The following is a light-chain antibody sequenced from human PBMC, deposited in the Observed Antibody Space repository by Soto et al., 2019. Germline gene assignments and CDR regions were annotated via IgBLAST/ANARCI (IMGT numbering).Light chain of an antibody. CDR3: FSYTTGNTLV. CDR1: SSDVGFYNY. Sequence: QSALTQPASVSGSPGQSITISCTGTSSDVGFYNYVSWYQHHPGQAPKLMIYEVGNRPSGISTRFSASKSGNTASLTISGLQADDEADYYCFSYTTGNTLVFGGGTKVTVL. J-gene: IGLJ2*01. CDR2: EVG. V-gene: IGLV2-14*01.